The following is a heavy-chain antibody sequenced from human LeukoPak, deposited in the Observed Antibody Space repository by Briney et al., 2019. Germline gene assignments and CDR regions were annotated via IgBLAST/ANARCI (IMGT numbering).Heavy chain of an antibody. Sequence: SETLSLTCTVSGGSTSSYYWSWIRQPAGKGLEWIGRIYISGSTNYNPSLKSRVAMSVDTSKNQFSLKLSSVTAADTAVYYCARVIYDEGYYYMDVWGKGTTVTVSS. CDR2: IYISGST. V-gene: IGHV4-4*07. J-gene: IGHJ6*03. D-gene: IGHD3-22*01. CDR1: GGSTSSYY. CDR3: ARVIYDEGYYYMDV.